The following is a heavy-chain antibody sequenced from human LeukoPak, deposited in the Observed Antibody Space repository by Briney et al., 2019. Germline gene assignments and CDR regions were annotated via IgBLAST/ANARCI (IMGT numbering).Heavy chain of an antibody. J-gene: IGHJ4*02. Sequence: SETLSLTCTVSGGSISSGSYYWSWIRQPAGKGLEWIGRIYTSGSTNYNPSLKSRVTISVDTSKNQFSLKLSSGTAADTAVYYCARVGGYEYYFDYWGQGTLVTVSS. CDR1: GGSISSGSYY. V-gene: IGHV4-61*02. D-gene: IGHD5-12*01. CDR2: IYTSGST. CDR3: ARVGGYEYYFDY.